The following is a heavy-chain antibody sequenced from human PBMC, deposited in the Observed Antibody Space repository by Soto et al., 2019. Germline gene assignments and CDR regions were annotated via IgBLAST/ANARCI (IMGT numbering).Heavy chain of an antibody. J-gene: IGHJ6*02. D-gene: IGHD3-10*01. Sequence: ASVKVSCKASGYTFSTYGLSWVRQAPGQGLEWMGWISGYNGRTNYAQKFRGRVTLTTDTSASTAYMELRSLRPDDTAMYYCARDIRKELWVEGLNAMAVWGQGTTVTVS. CDR3: ARDIRKELWVEGLNAMAV. CDR1: GYTFSTYG. V-gene: IGHV1-18*01. CDR2: ISGYNGRT.